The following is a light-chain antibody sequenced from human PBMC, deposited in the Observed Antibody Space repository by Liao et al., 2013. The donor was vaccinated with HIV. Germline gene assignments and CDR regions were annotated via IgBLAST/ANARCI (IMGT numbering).Light chain of an antibody. CDR2: QDN. J-gene: IGLJ1*01. V-gene: IGLV3-1*01. CDR1: NLGDKY. CDR3: QTWDRSAYV. Sequence: SYELTQPPSVSVSPGQTASITCSGDNLGDKYASWYQQKPGQSPVLVIYQDNKRPSGIPERYAGSNSGITATLTISGTQAIDEADYYCQTWDRSAYVFGTGTRVTVL.